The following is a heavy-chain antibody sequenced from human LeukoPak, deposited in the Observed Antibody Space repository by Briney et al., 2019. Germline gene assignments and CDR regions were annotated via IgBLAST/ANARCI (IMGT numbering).Heavy chain of an antibody. CDR1: GFTFSSYA. CDR2: ISGGGGST. V-gene: IGHV3-23*01. CDR3: AKFLYSSSPLDAFDI. Sequence: GGSLRLSCAASGFTFSSYAMTWVRQAPGKGLEWVSAISGGGGSTYYADSVKGRFTISRDNSKNTLYLQMNSLRAEDTAVYYCAKFLYSSSPLDAFDIWGQGTMVTVSS. D-gene: IGHD6-6*01. J-gene: IGHJ3*02.